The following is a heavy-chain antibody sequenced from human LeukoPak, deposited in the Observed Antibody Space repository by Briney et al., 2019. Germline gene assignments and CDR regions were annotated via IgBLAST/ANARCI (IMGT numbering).Heavy chain of an antibody. D-gene: IGHD3-10*01. CDR3: ANMFRGVSTDY. V-gene: IGHV3-23*01. J-gene: IGHJ4*02. Sequence: GGSLRLSCAASGFTFSTYAMSWVRQAAGKGLEWVSLISGSGGGTYYADSVKGRFTISRDNPKNTLYLQMNSLRAEDTAVYYCANMFRGVSTDYWGQGTLVTVSS. CDR2: ISGSGGGT. CDR1: GFTFSTYA.